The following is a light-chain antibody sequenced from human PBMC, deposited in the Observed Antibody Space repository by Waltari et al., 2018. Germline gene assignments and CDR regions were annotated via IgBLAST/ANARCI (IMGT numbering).Light chain of an antibody. CDR1: QSVNANH. V-gene: IGKV3-20*01. J-gene: IGKJ1*01. CDR3: QQYGTSSPT. Sequence: EIVLTQSPGTLSLYPGEGATLTCRASQSVNANHLAWYRQRPGQPPRRLIYGASSRTSGTPVRFSGSGSGTDFTLTINRLEPEDFALYYCQQYGTSSPTFGQGTKVEVK. CDR2: GAS.